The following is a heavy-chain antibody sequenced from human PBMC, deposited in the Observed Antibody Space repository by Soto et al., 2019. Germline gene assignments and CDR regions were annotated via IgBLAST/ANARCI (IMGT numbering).Heavy chain of an antibody. CDR3: ARDDYYDSNNWFAP. CDR1: GVSIKNYY. CDR2: IYTTGSA. D-gene: IGHD3-9*01. J-gene: IGHJ5*02. V-gene: IGHV4-4*07. Sequence: PETLPLTCAVSGVSIKNYYWSWIRKPAGKGLEWIGRIYTTGSANHNPSLKSRVTMSVDTSKNQVSLKLTSVTAADAGVYYCARDDYYDSNNWFAPGGQGILVTVSS.